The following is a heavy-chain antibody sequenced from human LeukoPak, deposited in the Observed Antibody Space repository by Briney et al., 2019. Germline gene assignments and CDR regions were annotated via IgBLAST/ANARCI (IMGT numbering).Heavy chain of an antibody. Sequence: ASVKVSCKASGYTFTGYYMHWVRQAPGQGLEWMGRINPNRGGTTYAQKFQGRVTMTRDTSISTAYMELSRLRSDDTAVYYCARVLSSGYDLFYWGQGTLVTVSS. CDR3: ARVLSSGYDLFY. CDR2: INPNRGGT. V-gene: IGHV1-2*06. D-gene: IGHD5-12*01. CDR1: GYTFTGYY. J-gene: IGHJ4*02.